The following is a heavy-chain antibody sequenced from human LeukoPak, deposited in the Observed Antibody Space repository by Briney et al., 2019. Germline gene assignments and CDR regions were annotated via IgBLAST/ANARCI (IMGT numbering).Heavy chain of an antibody. CDR1: GGTFSSYT. J-gene: IGHJ4*02. CDR2: IIPILGIA. CDR3: AILGGVGATYFDY. Sequence: ASVKVSCKASGGTFSSYTISWVRQAPGQGLEWMGRIIPILGIANYAQEFQGRVTITADKSTSTAYMELSSLRSEDTAVYYCAILGGVGATYFDYWGQGTLVTVSS. V-gene: IGHV1-69*02. D-gene: IGHD1-26*01.